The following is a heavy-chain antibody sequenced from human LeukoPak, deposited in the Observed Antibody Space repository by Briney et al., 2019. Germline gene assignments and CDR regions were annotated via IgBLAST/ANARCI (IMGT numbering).Heavy chain of an antibody. V-gene: IGHV1-2*06. CDR1: RYSFTGYY. Sequence: GASVKVSCKASRYSFTGYYMHWVRQAPGQGLEWMGRINPNSGGTNYAQKFQGRVTMTRDTSISTAYMELSRLRSDDTAVYYCARAAVELLWFGETLGYWGQGTLVTVSS. J-gene: IGHJ4*02. CDR3: ARAAVELLWFGETLGY. CDR2: INPNSGGT. D-gene: IGHD3-10*01.